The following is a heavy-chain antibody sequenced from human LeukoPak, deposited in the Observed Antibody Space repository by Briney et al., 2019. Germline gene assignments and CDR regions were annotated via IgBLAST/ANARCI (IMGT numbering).Heavy chain of an antibody. D-gene: IGHD6-6*01. CDR3: ATTSGKSPVDH. CDR2: IYYSGST. Sequence: SETLSLTCTVSGGSIRSYYWSWIRQPPGKGLEWIGYIYYSGSTNYNPSLKSRVTMSLDTSKNQFSLQLSSVTTADTAVYYCATTSGKSPVDHWGQGTLVTVSS. V-gene: IGHV4-59*01. J-gene: IGHJ4*02. CDR1: GGSIRSYY.